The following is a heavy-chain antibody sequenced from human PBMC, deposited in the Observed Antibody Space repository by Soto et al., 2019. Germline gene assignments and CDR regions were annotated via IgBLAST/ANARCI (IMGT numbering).Heavy chain of an antibody. V-gene: IGHV1-69*02. D-gene: IGHD5-18*01. CDR3: ARVVVDTAMVYNWFDP. Sequence: GASVKVSCKASGGTFSSYTISWVRQAPGQGLEWMGRIIPILGIANYAQKFQGRVTITADKSTSTAYMELSSLRSEDTAVYYCARVVVDTAMVYNWFDPWGQGTLVTVSS. CDR2: IIPILGIA. J-gene: IGHJ5*02. CDR1: GGTFSSYT.